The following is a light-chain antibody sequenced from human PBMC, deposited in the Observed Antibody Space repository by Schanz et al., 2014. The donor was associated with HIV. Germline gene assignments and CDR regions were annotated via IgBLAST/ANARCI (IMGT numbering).Light chain of an antibody. CDR2: ASS. J-gene: IGKJ2*01. CDR1: QSVRSSY. V-gene: IGKV3-20*01. CDR3: QQYSSSSYT. Sequence: EIVLTQSPVILSLSPGERATLSCRASQSVRSSYLAWYQQRPGQAPRLLIYASSSRATGIPDRFSGSGSGTDFTLTITRLEPEDFAVYYCQQYSSSSYTFGHGTKLEMK.